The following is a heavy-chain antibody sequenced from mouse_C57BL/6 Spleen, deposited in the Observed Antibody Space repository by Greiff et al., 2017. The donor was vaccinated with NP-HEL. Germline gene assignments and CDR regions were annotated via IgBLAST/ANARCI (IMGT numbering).Heavy chain of an antibody. CDR2: IDPSDSYT. J-gene: IGHJ2*01. CDR3: ARYPLSGNSPYYFDY. V-gene: IGHV1-69*01. CDR1: GYTFTSYW. D-gene: IGHD1-1*01. Sequence: QVQLKQPGAELVMPGASVKLSCKASGYTFTSYWMHWVKQRPGQGLEWIGEIDPSDSYTNYNQKFKGKATLTVDKSSSTAYMQLSSLTSEDSAVYYCARYPLSGNSPYYFDYWGQGTTLTVSS.